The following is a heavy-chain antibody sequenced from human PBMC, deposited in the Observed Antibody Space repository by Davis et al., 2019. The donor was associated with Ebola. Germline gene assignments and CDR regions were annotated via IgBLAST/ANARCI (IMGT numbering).Heavy chain of an antibody. D-gene: IGHD2-15*01. J-gene: IGHJ5*02. CDR1: GYSFASYW. Sequence: KVSCKGSGYSFASYWINWVRQMPGKGLEWMGRIDPSDSYTTYSPSFQGHVTISADKSTSTAYLQLSSLKASDTAMYYCARHRCTGGTCYLPDRWGQGTLVTVSS. CDR2: IDPSDSYT. CDR3: ARHRCTGGTCYLPDR. V-gene: IGHV5-10-1*01.